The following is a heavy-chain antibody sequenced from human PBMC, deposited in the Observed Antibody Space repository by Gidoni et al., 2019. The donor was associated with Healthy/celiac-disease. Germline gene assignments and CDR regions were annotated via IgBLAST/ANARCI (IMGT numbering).Heavy chain of an antibody. CDR3: TRADILTGSVWFDP. J-gene: IGHJ5*02. V-gene: IGHV3-49*02. D-gene: IGHD3-9*01. Sequence: RFTISRDDSKSIAYLQMNSLKTEDTAVYYCTRADILTGSVWFDPWGQGTLVTVSS.